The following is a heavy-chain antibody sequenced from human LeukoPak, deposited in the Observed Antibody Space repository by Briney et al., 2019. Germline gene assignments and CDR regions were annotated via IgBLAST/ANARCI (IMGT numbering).Heavy chain of an antibody. CDR2: INSDGSRT. CDR1: GFTFSTYW. V-gene: IGHV3-74*01. D-gene: IGHD4-23*01. Sequence: GGSLRLSXAASGFTFSTYWMHWVRQAPGKGLVWVSRINSDGSRTSYADSVKGRFTISRDNAKNTLYLQMNSLRGEDTAVYYCARDLRTPSDTNIAIDYWGQGALVTVSS. J-gene: IGHJ4*02. CDR3: ARDLRTPSDTNIAIDY.